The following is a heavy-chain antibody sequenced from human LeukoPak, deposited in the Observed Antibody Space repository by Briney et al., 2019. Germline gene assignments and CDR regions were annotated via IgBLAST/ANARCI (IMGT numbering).Heavy chain of an antibody. CDR3: ARADMVRGIYP. D-gene: IGHD3-10*01. CDR1: GGSISSGGYS. Sequence: SQTLSLTCAVSGGSISSGGYSWSWIRQPPGKGLEWIGYIYDSGSTYYNPSLKSRVTISVDRSKNQFSLKLSSVTAADTAVYYCARADMVRGIYPWGQGTLVTVSS. J-gene: IGHJ5*02. V-gene: IGHV4-30-2*01. CDR2: IYDSGST.